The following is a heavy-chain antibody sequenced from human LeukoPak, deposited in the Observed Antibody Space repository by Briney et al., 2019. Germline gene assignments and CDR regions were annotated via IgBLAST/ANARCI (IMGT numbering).Heavy chain of an antibody. J-gene: IGHJ6*02. CDR3: ARVGWILPTPGRDYFYGMDV. CDR1: GFTFSDFA. V-gene: IGHV3-30-3*01. Sequence: GGSLRLSCAASGFTFSDFAMHWVRQAPGKGLEWLSVISYDGNNKYYADSVEGRFTISRDNSKSTLYLQVTSLRAEDTAVYYCARVGWILPTPGRDYFYGMDVWGQGTTVTVSS. CDR2: ISYDGNNK. D-gene: IGHD5-18*01.